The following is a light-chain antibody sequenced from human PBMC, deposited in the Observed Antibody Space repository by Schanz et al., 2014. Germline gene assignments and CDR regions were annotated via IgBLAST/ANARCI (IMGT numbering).Light chain of an antibody. CDR1: RSDIGGYNY. Sequence: QSALTQPASVSGSPGQSITISCTGTRSDIGGYNYVSWYQQHPGEAPKLMIFDVSLRPSGISNRFSGSKSDNTASLTISGLQADDEADYYCSSYTSTSTQVFGTGTKLTVL. J-gene: IGLJ1*01. CDR2: DVS. CDR3: SSYTSTSTQV. V-gene: IGLV2-14*03.